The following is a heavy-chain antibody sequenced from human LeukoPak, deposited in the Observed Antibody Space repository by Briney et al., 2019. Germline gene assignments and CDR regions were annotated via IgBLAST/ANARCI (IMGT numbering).Heavy chain of an antibody. V-gene: IGHV4-4*07. CDR3: VGDRDTAMGPYFDS. Sequence: SETLSLTCTVSGASVTSQYWNWIRQPAGKGLEWFGRIYISGTTKYNPSLMSRVPISVDKSKNQFSLNLTSVTAADTAVYYCVGDRDTAMGPYFDSWGQGILVTVFS. J-gene: IGHJ4*02. D-gene: IGHD5-18*01. CDR1: GASVTSQY. CDR2: IYISGTT.